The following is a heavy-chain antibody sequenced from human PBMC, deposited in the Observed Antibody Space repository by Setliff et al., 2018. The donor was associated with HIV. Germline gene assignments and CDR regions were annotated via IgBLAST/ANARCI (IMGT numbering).Heavy chain of an antibody. CDR2: IYYSGST. V-gene: IGHV4-59*11. CDR1: GGSISSHY. Sequence: SETLSLTCTVSGGSISSHYWSWIRQPPGKGLEWIGYIYYSGSTNYNPSLKSRVTISVDTSKNQFSLKLGSVTAADTAVYYCARMENYYYYMDVWGKGTTVTVSS. D-gene: IGHD3-3*01. J-gene: IGHJ6*03. CDR3: ARMENYYYYMDV.